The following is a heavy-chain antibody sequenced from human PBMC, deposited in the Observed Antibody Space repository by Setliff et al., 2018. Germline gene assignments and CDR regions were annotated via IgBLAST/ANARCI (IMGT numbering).Heavy chain of an antibody. CDR3: ARQPYSTTYYYYYYYMDV. J-gene: IGHJ6*03. CDR2: IHYSGST. CDR1: GGSISSGSYY. D-gene: IGHD6-13*01. Sequence: SETLSLTCTVSGGSISSGSYYWGWIRQPPRKGLEWIGSIHYSGSTYYNPSLKSRVTMSIDTSKNQFSLNLNSVTAADTAVYYCARQPYSTTYYYYYYYMDVWGKGTTVTVSS. V-gene: IGHV4-39*01.